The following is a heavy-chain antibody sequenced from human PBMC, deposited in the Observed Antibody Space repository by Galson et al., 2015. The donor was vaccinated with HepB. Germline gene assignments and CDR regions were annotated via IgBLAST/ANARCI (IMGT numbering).Heavy chain of an antibody. D-gene: IGHD3-22*01. Sequence: SLRLSCAASGFTFSSYSMNWVRQAPGKGLEWVSSISSSSSYIYYADSVKGRFTISRDNAKNSLYLQMNSLRAEDTAVYYCARDINYYDSRDTNWYFDLWGRGTLVTVSS. CDR3: ARDINYYDSRDTNWYFDL. CDR2: ISSSSSYI. CDR1: GFTFSSYS. J-gene: IGHJ2*01. V-gene: IGHV3-21*01.